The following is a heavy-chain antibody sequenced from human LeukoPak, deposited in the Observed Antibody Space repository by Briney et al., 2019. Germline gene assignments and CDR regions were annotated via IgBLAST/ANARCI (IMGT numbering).Heavy chain of an antibody. D-gene: IGHD6-13*01. CDR2: IYYSGST. CDR3: ARERSSSWYGLEV. Sequence: SETLSLTCTVSGGSISSYYWSWIRQPPGKGLEWIGYIYYSGSTNYNPSLKSRVTISVDTSKNQFFLKLSSVTAADTAVYYCARERSSSWYGLEVWGQGTLVTVSS. J-gene: IGHJ4*02. V-gene: IGHV4-59*01. CDR1: GGSISSYY.